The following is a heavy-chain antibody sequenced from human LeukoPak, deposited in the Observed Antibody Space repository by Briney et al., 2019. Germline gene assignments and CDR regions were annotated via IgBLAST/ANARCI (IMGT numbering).Heavy chain of an antibody. CDR3: ARDRSGKQWRGNKNYYYYMDV. V-gene: IGHV1-2*02. D-gene: IGHD6-19*01. CDR1: GYTFTGYY. CDR2: INPNSGGT. Sequence: ASVKVSCKASGYTFTGYYMHWVRQAPGQGLEWMGWINPNSGGTNYAQKFQGRVTMTRDTSISTAYMELNSLRAEDTAVYYCARDRSGKQWRGNKNYYYYMDVWGKGTTVTVSS. J-gene: IGHJ6*03.